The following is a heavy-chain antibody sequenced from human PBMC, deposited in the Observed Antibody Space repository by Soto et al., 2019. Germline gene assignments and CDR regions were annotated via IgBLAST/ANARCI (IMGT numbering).Heavy chain of an antibody. Sequence: ASVKVSCKPSGVTYITFAVSWVRQAPGQGLERMGGIIPVLGPAFYAQKFQGRVTITADKYTSTAYLELTSLRSEDKAVYYCVRAAKRYFDYWGQGTLVTV. J-gene: IGHJ4*02. D-gene: IGHD6-25*01. CDR2: IIPVLGPA. CDR3: VRAAKRYFDY. CDR1: GVTYITFA. V-gene: IGHV1-69*10.